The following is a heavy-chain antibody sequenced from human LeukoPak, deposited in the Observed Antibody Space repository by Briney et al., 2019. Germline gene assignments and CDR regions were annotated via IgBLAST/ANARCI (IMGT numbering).Heavy chain of an antibody. V-gene: IGHV1-8*01. Sequence: ASVKVSCKPSGYTFTSYDINWVRQATGQRLEWMGWMNPNSGNTGYAQKFQGRVTITKNTSISTAYMEVSSLRSEDTAVYYCARGRGMATIGWFDPWGQGTLVTVSS. CDR2: MNPNSGNT. CDR1: GYTFTSYD. D-gene: IGHD5-24*01. J-gene: IGHJ5*02. CDR3: ARGRGMATIGWFDP.